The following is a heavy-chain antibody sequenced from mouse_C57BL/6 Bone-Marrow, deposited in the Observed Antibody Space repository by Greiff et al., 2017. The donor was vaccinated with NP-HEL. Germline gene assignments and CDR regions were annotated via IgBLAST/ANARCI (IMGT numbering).Heavy chain of an antibody. CDR1: GYTFTSYW. CDR3: ASSDYYGSSYWYFDV. D-gene: IGHD1-1*01. J-gene: IGHJ1*03. CDR2: INPSNGGT. Sequence: QVQLQQPGTELVKPGASVKLSCKASGYTFTSYWMHWVKQRPGQGLEWIGNINPSNGGTNYNEKFKSKATLTVDKSSITAYMQLSSLTSEDSAVYYYASSDYYGSSYWYFDVWGTGTTVTVSS. V-gene: IGHV1-53*01.